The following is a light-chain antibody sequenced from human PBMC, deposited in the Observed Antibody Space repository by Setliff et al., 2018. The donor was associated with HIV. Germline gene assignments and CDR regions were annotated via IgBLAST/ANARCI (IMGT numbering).Light chain of an antibody. CDR3: CSSAGTYTYV. V-gene: IGLV2-11*01. J-gene: IGLJ1*01. CDR2: DVT. CDR1: SSDVGTYNF. Sequence: QSALTQPRSVSGSPGQSVTISCSGFSSDVGTYNFVSWYQQHPGKAPKLMIYDVTKRPSGVPDRFSGSKSANTASLTISGLQAEDEADYYCCSSAGTYTYVFGTGTKVPS.